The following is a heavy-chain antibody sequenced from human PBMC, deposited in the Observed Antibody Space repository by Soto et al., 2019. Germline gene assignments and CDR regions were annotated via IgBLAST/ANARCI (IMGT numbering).Heavy chain of an antibody. Sequence: ASVKASCKASGYTFTSYYMHWVRQAPGQWLEWMGIINPSGGSTSYAQKFQGRVTMTRDTSTSTVYMELSSLRSEDTAVYYCARPNLSTGPFDYWGQGTLVTVSS. V-gene: IGHV1-46*01. J-gene: IGHJ4*02. CDR3: ARPNLSTGPFDY. CDR2: INPSGGST. CDR1: GYTFTSYY. D-gene: IGHD3-10*01.